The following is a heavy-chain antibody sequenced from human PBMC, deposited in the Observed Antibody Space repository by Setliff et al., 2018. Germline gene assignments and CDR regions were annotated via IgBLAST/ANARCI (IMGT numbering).Heavy chain of an antibody. CDR2: INYSGST. D-gene: IGHD6-13*01. CDR3: ALSSSWFRDFQH. J-gene: IGHJ1*01. CDR1: GGSISSYY. Sequence: KTSETLSLTCTVSGGSISSYYWSWIRQPPGKGLEWIGYINYSGSTNYNPSLKSRVTISEDMSKNQFSLKVSSVTAADTAIYYCALSSSWFRDFQHWGQGTLVTVSS. V-gene: IGHV4-59*01.